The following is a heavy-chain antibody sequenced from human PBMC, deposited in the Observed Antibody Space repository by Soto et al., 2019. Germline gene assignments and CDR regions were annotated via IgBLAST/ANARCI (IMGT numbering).Heavy chain of an antibody. Sequence: GGSLRLSCAASGFTFSLYAIHWVRQAPGKGLEWVAAIWGDGSDKKYADSVKGRFTVSRDNSKNTLYLQMNSLRDEDTAVYFCAMSGDCTGTSCHLLGPFDSGAPGTMVPVFS. V-gene: IGHV3-33*01. CDR3: AMSGDCTGTSCHLLGPFDS. D-gene: IGHD2-8*02. CDR2: IWGDGSDK. CDR1: GFTFSLYA. J-gene: IGHJ4*02.